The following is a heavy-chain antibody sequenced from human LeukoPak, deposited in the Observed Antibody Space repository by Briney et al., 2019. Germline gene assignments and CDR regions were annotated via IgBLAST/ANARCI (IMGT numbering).Heavy chain of an antibody. D-gene: IGHD3-10*01. Sequence: SETLSLTCAVSGGSLSHYYWSWSRQPPGKGLEWIGEISHIGSTNYNPSLNSRVTISVDTSKNQFSLNLGSVTAADTGVYYCARGRRITMVRGVKNMDVWGQGTMVAVSS. CDR1: GGSLSHYY. J-gene: IGHJ6*02. CDR3: ARGRRITMVRGVKNMDV. V-gene: IGHV4-34*01. CDR2: ISHIGST.